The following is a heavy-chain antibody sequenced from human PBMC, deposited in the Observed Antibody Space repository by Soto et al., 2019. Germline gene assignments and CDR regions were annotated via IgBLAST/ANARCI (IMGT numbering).Heavy chain of an antibody. CDR1: GDSISSYY. CDR3: ARDSGYIDY. D-gene: IGHD2-15*01. V-gene: IGHV4-59*01. Sequence: SETLSFSCNVSGDSISSYYWNWIRQSPGKGLEWLGYRQYRGITSYNPSLKNRVTISVDTSKNQFSLKLSSVTAADTAVYYCARDSGYIDYWGQGTLVTVSS. J-gene: IGHJ4*02. CDR2: RQYRGIT.